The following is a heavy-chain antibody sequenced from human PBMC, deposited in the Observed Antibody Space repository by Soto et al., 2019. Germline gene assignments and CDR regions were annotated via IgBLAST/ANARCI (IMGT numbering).Heavy chain of an antibody. V-gene: IGHV1-8*01. CDR2: MNPNSGNT. Sequence: QVQLVQSGAEVKKPGASVKVSCKASGYTFTSYDINWVRQATRQGLEWMGWMNPNSGNTGYAQKFQGRVTMTRNTSISTAYMELSSLRSEDTAVYYCARGSKGSSWYAYWFDPWGQGTLVTVSS. CDR1: GYTFTSYD. J-gene: IGHJ5*02. D-gene: IGHD6-13*01. CDR3: ARGSKGSSWYAYWFDP.